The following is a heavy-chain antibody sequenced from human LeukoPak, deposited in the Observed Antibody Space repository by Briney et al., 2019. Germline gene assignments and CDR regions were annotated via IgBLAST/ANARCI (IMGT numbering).Heavy chain of an antibody. CDR1: GFTFSDYE. Sequence: GGSLRLSCAASGFTFSDYEMNWVRQAPGKGLEWVSYISRSSSTIYYADSVKGRFTISRDNAKNSLYLQMNSLRAEDTAVYYCARDRHRRHYYDSSLHPPLDYWGQGTLVTVSS. D-gene: IGHD3-22*01. CDR3: ARDRHRRHYYDSSLHPPLDY. CDR2: ISRSSSTI. V-gene: IGHV3-48*03. J-gene: IGHJ4*02.